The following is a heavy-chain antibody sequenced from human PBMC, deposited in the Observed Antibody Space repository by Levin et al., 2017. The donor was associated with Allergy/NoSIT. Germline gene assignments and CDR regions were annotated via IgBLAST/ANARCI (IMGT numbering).Heavy chain of an antibody. D-gene: IGHD1-26*01. CDR1: GFTFSGAW. V-gene: IGHV3-15*01. CDR2: VKSKVDGETT. J-gene: IGHJ4*02. CDR3: SSDLPTRGVGELDY. Sequence: GESLKISCAASGFTFSGAWMHWVRQGPGKGLEWVGRVKSKVDGETTDYGAPVKGRFFMSRDDSMDIFFLEFNSLKTEDTAVYYCSSDLPTRGVGELDYWGQGTHVTVSS.